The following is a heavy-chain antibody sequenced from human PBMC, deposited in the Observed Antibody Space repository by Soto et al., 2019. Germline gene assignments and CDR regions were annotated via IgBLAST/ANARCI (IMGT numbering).Heavy chain of an antibody. D-gene: IGHD3-22*01. CDR2: INPNSGGT. Sequence: ASVKVSCKASGYTFTGYYMHWVRQAPGQGLEWMGWINPNSGGTNYAQKFQGWVTMTRDTSISTAYMELSRLRSDDTAVYYCARGGGYYDSSGNDAFDIWGQGTMVTVSS. CDR1: GYTFTGYY. V-gene: IGHV1-2*04. J-gene: IGHJ3*02. CDR3: ARGGGYYDSSGNDAFDI.